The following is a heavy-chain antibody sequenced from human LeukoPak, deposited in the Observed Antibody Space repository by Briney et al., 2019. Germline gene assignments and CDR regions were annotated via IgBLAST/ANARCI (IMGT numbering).Heavy chain of an antibody. V-gene: IGHV3-48*03. Sequence: GGSLRLSCAASGFTFSSYEMNWVRQAPGKGLEWVSYISSSGSTIYYADSVKGRFTISRDNAKNSLYLQMNSLGAEDTAVYYCARRGWLGYCSSPSCPRWFDPWGQGTLVTVSS. CDR1: GFTFSSYE. CDR3: ARRGWLGYCSSPSCPRWFDP. J-gene: IGHJ5*02. CDR2: ISSSGSTI. D-gene: IGHD2-2*01.